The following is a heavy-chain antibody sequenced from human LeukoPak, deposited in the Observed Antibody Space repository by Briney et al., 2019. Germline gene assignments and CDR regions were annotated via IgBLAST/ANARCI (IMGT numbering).Heavy chain of an antibody. D-gene: IGHD6-13*01. CDR1: GYTFTSYD. V-gene: IGHV1-8*02. J-gene: IGHJ4*02. Sequence: GASVKVSCKASGYTFTSYDINWVRQATGQGLEWMGWMNPNSGNTGYAQKFQGRVTMTTDTSTSTAYMELRSLRSDDTAVYYCARDYSPYSSSWSGGDYWGQGTLVTVSS. CDR3: ARDYSPYSSSWSGGDY. CDR2: MNPNSGNT.